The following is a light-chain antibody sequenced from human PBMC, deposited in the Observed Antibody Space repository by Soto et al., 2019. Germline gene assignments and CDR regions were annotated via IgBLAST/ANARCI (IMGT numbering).Light chain of an antibody. CDR2: GAS. Sequence: EIVLTQSPDTHVFSPGERGTLSCRTSQSVSSSYLAWYPQKPGQAPRLLLYGASSRATGIPDRFSGSGSGTDLTLTISRLEPEDFTVYYCQQYGSSPPITFGQGTRLEIK. CDR3: QQYGSSPPIT. J-gene: IGKJ5*01. V-gene: IGKV3-20*01. CDR1: QSVSSSY.